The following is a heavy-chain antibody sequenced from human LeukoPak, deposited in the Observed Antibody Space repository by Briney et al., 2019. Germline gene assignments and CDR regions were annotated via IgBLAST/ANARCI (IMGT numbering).Heavy chain of an antibody. CDR1: GYSITSGFY. CDR2: LYHSGNT. D-gene: IGHD2-15*01. Sequence: SETLSLTCTVSGYSITSGFYWGWIRPPPGKGVQWIGSLYHSGNTYYNPSLESRITISVDTSKNQFSLKLSSVTAADTAVYFCARVEMVVANYYYYGADVWGQGTTVTVSS. V-gene: IGHV4-38-2*02. J-gene: IGHJ6*02. CDR3: ARVEMVVANYYYYGADV.